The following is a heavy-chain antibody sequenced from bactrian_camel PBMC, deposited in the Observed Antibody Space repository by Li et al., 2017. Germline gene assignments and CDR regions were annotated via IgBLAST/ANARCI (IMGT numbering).Heavy chain of an antibody. D-gene: IGHD8*01. CDR3: VRDLLTG. Sequence: HVQLVESGGGLVQAGGSLRLSCAASGFTFSSYYMTWVRQGPGKGLESVSSIDADGGTTYYTDSVKGRLTISRDNAKNTVYLRMNSLKSEDSAVYYCVRDLLTGWGQGTQVTVS. CDR2: IDADGGTT. CDR1: GFTFSSYY. J-gene: IGHJ4*01. V-gene: IGHV3S1*01.